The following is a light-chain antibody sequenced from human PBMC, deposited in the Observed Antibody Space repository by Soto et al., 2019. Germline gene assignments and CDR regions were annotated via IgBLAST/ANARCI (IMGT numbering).Light chain of an antibody. CDR1: QSVSSSY. V-gene: IGKV3-20*01. Sequence: EIVLTQSPGTLSLSPGERATLSCRASQSVSSSYLAWYQQKPGQAPRLLIYGASSRATGIPDRFSGSGSGSEFTLPISRLEPEDFAVYYCHQYGSSPPYSFGQGTKVEIK. CDR2: GAS. J-gene: IGKJ2*03. CDR3: HQYGSSPPYS.